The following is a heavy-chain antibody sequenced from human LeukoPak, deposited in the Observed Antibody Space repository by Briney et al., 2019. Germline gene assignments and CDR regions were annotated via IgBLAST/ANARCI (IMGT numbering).Heavy chain of an antibody. CDR3: ARGREFRGVSYDP. CDR2: INHSGST. CDR1: GGSFSGYY. D-gene: IGHD3-10*01. J-gene: IGHJ5*02. Sequence: SETLSLTCAVYGGSFSGYYWSWIRQPPGKGLEWIGEINHSGSTNYNPSLKSRVTISVDTSKNQFSLNLSSVTAADTAVYYCARGREFRGVSYDPWGQGTLVTVSS. V-gene: IGHV4-34*01.